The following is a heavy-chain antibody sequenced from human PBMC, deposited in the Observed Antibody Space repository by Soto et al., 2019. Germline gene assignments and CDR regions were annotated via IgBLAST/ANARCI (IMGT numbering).Heavy chain of an antibody. V-gene: IGHV1-18*01. CDR3: ARHLDNYGIDV. CDR1: GYTFSIFG. J-gene: IGHJ6*02. Sequence: QVQLVQSGAEVKKPGASVKVSCKASGYTFSIFGINWVRQAPGQGLEWMGWISAYSGNTNYAQRVQGRVTMTTDTSTTTAYMELTSLRSDDTAVYYCARHLDNYGIDVWGQGTTVTVSS. CDR2: ISAYSGNT.